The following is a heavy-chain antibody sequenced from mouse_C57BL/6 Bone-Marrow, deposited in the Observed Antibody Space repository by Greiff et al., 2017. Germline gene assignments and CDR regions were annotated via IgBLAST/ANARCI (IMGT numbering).Heavy chain of an antibody. J-gene: IGHJ3*01. D-gene: IGHD1-1*01. V-gene: IGHV1-42*01. CDR3: ARPDYYGSSYVAWFAY. CDR1: GYSFTGYY. CDR2: INPSTGGT. Sequence: VQLQQSGPELVKPGASVKISCKASGYSFTGYYMNWVKQSPEKSLEWIGEINPSTGGTTYNQKFKAKATLTVDKSSSTAYMQLKSLTSEDSAVYYCARPDYYGSSYVAWFAYGGQGTLVTVSA.